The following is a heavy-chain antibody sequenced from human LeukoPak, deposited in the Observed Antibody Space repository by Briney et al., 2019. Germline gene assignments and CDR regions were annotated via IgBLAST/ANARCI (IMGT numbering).Heavy chain of an antibody. D-gene: IGHD6-6*01. CDR3: AREGAYSSSSPAGL. CDR2: ILQDGSEK. CDR1: GFTFSSYW. J-gene: IGHJ4*02. Sequence: GGSLRLSCAASGFTFSSYWMSWVRQTPGKRLEWVAIILQDGSEKHYVDSVKGRFTISKDNDKNSVYLQMKGVRDEDTAVYYCAREGAYSSSSPAGLWGQGTLVTVS. V-gene: IGHV3-7*01.